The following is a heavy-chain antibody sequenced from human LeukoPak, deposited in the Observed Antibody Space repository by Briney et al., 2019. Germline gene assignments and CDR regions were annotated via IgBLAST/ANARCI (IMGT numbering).Heavy chain of an antibody. J-gene: IGHJ4*02. CDR2: IAHHGNNK. V-gene: IGHV3-30*02. CDR1: GFTFSSSA. Sequence: GGSLRLSCAASGFTFSSSAMHWVRQGPGKGLEWVAYIAHHGNNKYYADSVKGRFTISRDNSKGSLYLQMNSPRADDTAVYYCAKDGSWSCTDWGQGTLVRVSS. D-gene: IGHD2-8*02. CDR3: AKDGSWSCTD.